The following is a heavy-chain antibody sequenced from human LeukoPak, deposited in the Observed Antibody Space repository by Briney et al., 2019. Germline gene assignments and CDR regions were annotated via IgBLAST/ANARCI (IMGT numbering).Heavy chain of an antibody. Sequence: GGSLRLSCAASGFTFSSYSMNWVRQAPGKGLEWVSSISSSSSYVYYADSVKGRFTISRDNAKNSLYLQMNSLRAEDTAVYYCASDRPGYCTNGVCYAPLHYWGQGTLVTVSS. D-gene: IGHD2-8*01. J-gene: IGHJ4*02. V-gene: IGHV3-21*01. CDR3: ASDRPGYCTNGVCYAPLHY. CDR1: GFTFSSYS. CDR2: ISSSSSYV.